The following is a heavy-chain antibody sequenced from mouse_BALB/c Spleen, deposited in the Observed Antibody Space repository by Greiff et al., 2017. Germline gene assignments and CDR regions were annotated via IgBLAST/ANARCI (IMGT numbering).Heavy chain of an antibody. Sequence: VQLKESGPSLVKPSQTLSLTCSVTGDSITSGYWNWIRKFPGNKLEYMGYISYSGSTYYNPSLKSRISITRDTSKNQYYLQLNSVTTEDTATYYCARIYDGPWYFDVWGAGTTVTVSS. J-gene: IGHJ1*01. CDR2: ISYSGST. V-gene: IGHV3-8*02. CDR1: GDSITSGY. CDR3: ARIYDGPWYFDV. D-gene: IGHD2-3*01.